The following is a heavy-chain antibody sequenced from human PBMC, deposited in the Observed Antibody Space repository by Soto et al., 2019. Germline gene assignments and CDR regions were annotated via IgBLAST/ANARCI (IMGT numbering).Heavy chain of an antibody. D-gene: IGHD5-18*01. Sequence: SETLSLTCTVSGGSISSGGYYWSWIRQHPGKGLEWIGYIYYSGSTYYNPSLKSRITISIDTSKNQFSLKLSSVTAADTAVYYCARDWRGYSYGYYYYYGMDVWGQGTTVTVSS. CDR2: IYYSGST. J-gene: IGHJ6*02. CDR3: ARDWRGYSYGYYYYYGMDV. V-gene: IGHV4-31*03. CDR1: GGSISSGGYY.